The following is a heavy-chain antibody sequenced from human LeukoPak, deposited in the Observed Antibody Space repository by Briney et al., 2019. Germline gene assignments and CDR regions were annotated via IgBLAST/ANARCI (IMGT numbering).Heavy chain of an antibody. CDR3: ARDSGPTYYDILTGYLGYYYMDV. V-gene: IGHV4-59*01. Sequence: SETLSLTCTVSGGSISSYYWSWIRQPPGKGLEWIGYIYYSGSTNYNPSLKSRVTISVDTSKNQFSLKLSPVTAADTAVYYCARDSGPTYYDILTGYLGYYYMDVWGKGTTVTVSS. CDR1: GGSISSYY. D-gene: IGHD3-9*01. CDR2: IYYSGST. J-gene: IGHJ6*03.